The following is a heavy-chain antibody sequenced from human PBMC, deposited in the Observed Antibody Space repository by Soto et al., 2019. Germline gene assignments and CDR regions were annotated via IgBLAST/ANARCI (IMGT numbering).Heavy chain of an antibody. CDR1: GFTFSSYA. V-gene: IGHV3-23*01. D-gene: IGHD6-13*01. Sequence: EVQLLESGGGLVQPGGSLRLSCAASGFTFSSYAMSWVRQAPGQGLEWVSASSGSGGSTYYADSVKGRFTISRDNSKNTLYLQMNSLRAEDTAVYYCAKGGSSSWYYYYYGMDVWGQGTTVTVSS. CDR2: SSGSGGST. J-gene: IGHJ6*02. CDR3: AKGGSSSWYYYYYGMDV.